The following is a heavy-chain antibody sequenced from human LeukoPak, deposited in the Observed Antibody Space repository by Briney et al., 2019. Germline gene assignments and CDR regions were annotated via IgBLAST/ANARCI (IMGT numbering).Heavy chain of an antibody. CDR2: IYPGDSDT. Sequence: GESLKISCKGSGYSFTSYWIGWVRQMPGKGLEWMGIIYPGDSDTRYSPSFQGQVTISADKSISTAYLQWSSLGASDTAMYYCASHPSYSSGWYEGYYWGQGTLVTVSS. CDR1: GYSFTSYW. CDR3: ASHPSYSSGWYEGYY. V-gene: IGHV5-51*01. D-gene: IGHD6-19*01. J-gene: IGHJ4*02.